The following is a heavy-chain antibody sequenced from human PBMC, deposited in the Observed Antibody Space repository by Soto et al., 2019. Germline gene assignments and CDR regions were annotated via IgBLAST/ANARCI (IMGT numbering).Heavy chain of an antibody. CDR1: GFTFSSYS. D-gene: IGHD6-6*01. Sequence: GGSLRLSCAASGFTFSSYSMNWVRQAPGKGLEWVSYISSSSSTIYCADSVKGRFTISRDNAKNSLYLQMNSLRDEDTAVYYCARPEYSSSSYGMDVWGQGTTATVSS. CDR2: ISSSSSTI. V-gene: IGHV3-48*02. J-gene: IGHJ6*02. CDR3: ARPEYSSSSYGMDV.